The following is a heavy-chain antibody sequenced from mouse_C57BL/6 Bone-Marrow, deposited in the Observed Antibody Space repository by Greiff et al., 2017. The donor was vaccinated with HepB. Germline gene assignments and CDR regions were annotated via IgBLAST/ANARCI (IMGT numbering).Heavy chain of an antibody. CDR2: IDPSDSYT. CDR3: VVTTVVHFDY. J-gene: IGHJ2*01. CDR1: GYTFTSYW. Sequence: VQLQQPGAELVKPGASVKLSCKASGYTFTSYWMQWVKQRPGQGLEWIGEIDPSDSYTNYNQKFKGKATLTVDTYSSTAYMHLSSLTSEDSAVYSCVVTTVVHFDYWGQGTTLTVSS. V-gene: IGHV1-50*01. D-gene: IGHD1-1*01.